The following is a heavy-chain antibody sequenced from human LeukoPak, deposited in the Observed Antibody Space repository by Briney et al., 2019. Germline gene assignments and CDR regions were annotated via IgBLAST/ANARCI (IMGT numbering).Heavy chain of an antibody. D-gene: IGHD1-1*01. CDR1: ADSFSSHY. J-gene: IGHJ6*02. CDR2: ISYIGST. V-gene: IGHV4-59*11. Sequence: SETLSLTCAVSADSFSSHYWTWIRQPPGKGLEWIGYISYIGSTNYNPSLKSRVTISIDTPKNQFSLKLSSVTAADTAVYYCARARTTGTTGYYGMDVWGQGTTVTVSS. CDR3: ARARTTGTTGYYGMDV.